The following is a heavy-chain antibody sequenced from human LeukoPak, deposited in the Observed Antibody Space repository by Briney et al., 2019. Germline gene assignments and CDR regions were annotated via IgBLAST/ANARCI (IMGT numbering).Heavy chain of an antibody. D-gene: IGHD3-3*01. V-gene: IGHV3-30*04. CDR3: ASGGGGYYSPTFDY. Sequence: GRSLRLSCAASGFTFSSYAMHWVRQAPGKGLEWVAVISYDGSNKYYADSVKGRFTISRDNSKNTLYLQMNSLRAEDTAVYYCASGGGGYYSPTFDYWGQGTLVTVSS. J-gene: IGHJ4*02. CDR1: GFTFSSYA. CDR2: ISYDGSNK.